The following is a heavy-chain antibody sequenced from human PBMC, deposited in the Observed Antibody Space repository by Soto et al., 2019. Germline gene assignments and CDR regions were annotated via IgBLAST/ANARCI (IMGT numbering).Heavy chain of an antibody. J-gene: IGHJ6*02. Sequence: GGSLRLSCAASGFTFSSYGMHWVRQAPGKGLEWVAVISYDGSNKYYADSVKGRFTISRDNSKNTLYLQMNSLRAEDTAVYYCAKDLWELYGMDVWGQGTTVTVSS. V-gene: IGHV3-30*18. D-gene: IGHD1-26*01. CDR3: AKDLWELYGMDV. CDR2: ISYDGSNK. CDR1: GFTFSSYG.